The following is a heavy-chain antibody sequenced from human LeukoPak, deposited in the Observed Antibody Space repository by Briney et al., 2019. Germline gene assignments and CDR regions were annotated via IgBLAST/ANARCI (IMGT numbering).Heavy chain of an antibody. J-gene: IGHJ4*02. CDR1: GFTFSSYE. CDR2: ISSSIITI. CDR3: ARESGALAGHLDY. D-gene: IGHD6-19*01. Sequence: PGGSLRLSCVASGFTFSSYEMNWVRQAPGKGLEWVSYISSSIITIYYTDSVKGRFAISRDNAKNSLYLQMNSLRAEDTAVYYCARESGALAGHLDYWGQGTLVTVSS. V-gene: IGHV3-48*01.